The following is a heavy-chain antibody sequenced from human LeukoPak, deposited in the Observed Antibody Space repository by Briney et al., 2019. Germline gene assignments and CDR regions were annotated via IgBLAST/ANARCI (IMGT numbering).Heavy chain of an antibody. CDR1: GGSFSGYY. CDR3: ARDITIFGVVYDY. J-gene: IGHJ4*02. CDR2: INHSGST. D-gene: IGHD3-3*01. V-gene: IGHV4-34*01. Sequence: SETLSLTCAVYGGSFSGYYWSWIRQPPGKGLEWIGEINHSGSTNYNPSLKSRVTISVVTSKNQFSLKLSSVTAADTAVYYCARDITIFGVVYDYWGQGTLVTVSS.